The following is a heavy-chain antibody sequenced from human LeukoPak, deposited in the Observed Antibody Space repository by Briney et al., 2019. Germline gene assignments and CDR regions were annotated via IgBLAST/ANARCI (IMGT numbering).Heavy chain of an antibody. CDR3: AKGKDYGDYPSLYYMDV. CDR2: IRYDGSNK. V-gene: IGHV3-30*02. Sequence: GGSLRLSCAASGFTFSSYGMHWVRQAPGKGLEWVAFIRYDGSNKYYADSVKGRFTISRDNSKNTLYLQMNSLRAEDTAVYYCAKGKDYGDYPSLYYMDVWGKGTTVTVSS. CDR1: GFTFSSYG. J-gene: IGHJ6*03. D-gene: IGHD4-17*01.